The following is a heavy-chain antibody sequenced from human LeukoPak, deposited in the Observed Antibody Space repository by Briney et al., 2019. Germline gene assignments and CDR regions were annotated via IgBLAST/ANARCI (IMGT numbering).Heavy chain of an antibody. CDR3: ARGPRIAVAGTYFDY. CDR2: IYSGSST. V-gene: IGHV3-66*01. J-gene: IGHJ4*02. CDR1: GFTVSSNY. D-gene: IGHD6-19*01. Sequence: GGSLRLSCAASGFTVSSNYMSWVRQAPGKGLECVSIIYSGSSTYYADSVKGRFSISRDNSKNTVYLQMNSLRAEDTAVYYCARGPRIAVAGTYFDYWGQGTLVTVSS.